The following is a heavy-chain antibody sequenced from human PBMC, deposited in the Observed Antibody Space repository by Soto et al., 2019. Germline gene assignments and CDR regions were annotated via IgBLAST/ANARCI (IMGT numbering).Heavy chain of an antibody. CDR2: INPASGHT. CDR3: GRSVVGATGEILYNAMDV. CDR1: GYTFTTYA. V-gene: IGHV1-3*01. J-gene: IGHJ6*02. D-gene: IGHD1-26*01. Sequence: QVQLVQSGAEVKKPGASVKVSCKASGYTFTTYALHWVRQAPGQRPEWIGWINPASGHTKYSKKFKDRVTITRDTSASTGYMELSSLRSEDTAVYYCGRSVVGATGEILYNAMDVWGQGTTVTVSS.